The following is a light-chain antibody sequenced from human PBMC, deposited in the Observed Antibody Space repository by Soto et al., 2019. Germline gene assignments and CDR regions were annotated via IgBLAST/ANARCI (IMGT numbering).Light chain of an antibody. CDR2: DAS. CDR3: LHYHNLPVA. J-gene: IGKJ4*01. Sequence: DSHITKSPSSLSASVGDRVTTPSQAMQDISNYLNWYEQKPGRGPKLVNYDASNLEIRVPSRFGGSGSGTDFTFTISIMQSRHIPNSCCLHYHNLPVAFGG. CDR1: QDISNY. V-gene: IGKV1-33*01.